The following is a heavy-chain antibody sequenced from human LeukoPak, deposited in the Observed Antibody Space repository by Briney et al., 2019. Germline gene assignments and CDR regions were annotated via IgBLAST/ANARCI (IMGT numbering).Heavy chain of an antibody. V-gene: IGHV3-30*02. Sequence: PGGSLRLSCAASGFTFSSYGMHWVRQAPGKGLEWVTFIRYDGSNKYYADSVKGRFTISRDNAKNSLYLQMNSLRAEDTAVYYCARDKGGMFDYWGQGTLVTVSS. D-gene: IGHD2-15*01. CDR1: GFTFSSYG. CDR2: IRYDGSNK. J-gene: IGHJ4*02. CDR3: ARDKGGMFDY.